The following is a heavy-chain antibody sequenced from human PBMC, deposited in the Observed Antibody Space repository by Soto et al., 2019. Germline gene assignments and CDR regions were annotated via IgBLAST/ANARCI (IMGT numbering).Heavy chain of an antibody. J-gene: IGHJ6*02. CDR2: ISSTRKTI. Sequence: EVQLVESGGGLVQPGGSLRVSCAASGFTFSTYSMNWVRQAPGKGLEWVSYISSTRKTIKYADSVKGRFTISRDNGKNSLFLQMNSPRDEDTALYYCSRGDIFGYYYGMDVWGQGTTVTVSS. CDR3: SRGDIFGYYYGMDV. D-gene: IGHD3-3*02. V-gene: IGHV3-48*02. CDR1: GFTFSTYS.